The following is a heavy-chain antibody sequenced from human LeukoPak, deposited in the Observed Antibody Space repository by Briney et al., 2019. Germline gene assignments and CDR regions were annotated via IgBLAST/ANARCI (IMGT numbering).Heavy chain of an antibody. D-gene: IGHD3-16*01. CDR2: IYHTGGIT. J-gene: IGHJ4*02. CDR1: GGSISGRSYY. CDR3: ARHTDSDYVWGSDF. V-gene: IGHV4-39*01. Sequence: SETLSLTCIVSGGSISGRSYYWGWIRHPPEKRLEWVGSIYHTGGITYYSPSLQSPITMSVDTSKGPFSLKLSSVTAADTAVYYCARHTDSDYVWGSDFWGQGTLVTVSS.